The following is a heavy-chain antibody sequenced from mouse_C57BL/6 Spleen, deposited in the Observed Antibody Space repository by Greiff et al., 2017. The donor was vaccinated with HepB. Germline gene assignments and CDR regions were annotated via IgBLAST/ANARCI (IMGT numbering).Heavy chain of an antibody. CDR1: GYAFSSYW. CDR3: ARGDYYGSSYFYY. D-gene: IGHD1-1*01. CDR2: IYPGDGDT. V-gene: IGHV1-80*01. Sequence: QVQLQQSGAELVKPGASVKISCKASGYAFSSYWMNWVKQRPGKGLEWIGQIYPGDGDTNYNGKFKGKATLTADTSSSTAYMQLSSLTSEDSAVYFFARGDYYGSSYFYYWGQGTTLTVSS. J-gene: IGHJ2*01.